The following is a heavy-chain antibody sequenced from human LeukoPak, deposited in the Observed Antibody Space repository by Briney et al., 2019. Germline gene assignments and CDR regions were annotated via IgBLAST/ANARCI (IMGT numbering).Heavy chain of an antibody. J-gene: IGHJ4*02. D-gene: IGHD7-27*01. CDR3: VRTPPNWGFDY. CDR1: GYTFTSYD. V-gene: IGHV1-8*01. Sequence: ASVKVSCKASGYTFTSYDINWVRQATGQGLEWMGWMNPNSGNTGYAQKFQGRVTMTSDSSISTAYMELSSLRSEDTAIYYCVRTPPNWGFDYWGQGTLVTVSS. CDR2: MNPNSGNT.